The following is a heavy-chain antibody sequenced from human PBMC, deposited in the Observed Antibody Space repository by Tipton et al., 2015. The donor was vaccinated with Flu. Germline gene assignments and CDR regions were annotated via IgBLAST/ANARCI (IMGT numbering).Heavy chain of an antibody. CDR1: GFTFSSYS. Sequence: SLRLSCAASGFTFSSYSMNWVRQAPGKGLEWVSSISSSSSYIYYADSVKGRFTISRDNAKNSLYLQMNSLRAEDTAVYYCARALLGYDFWSGYWGGAFDIWGQGTMVTVSS. D-gene: IGHD3-3*01. CDR3: ARALLGYDFWSGYWGGAFDI. V-gene: IGHV3-21*01. CDR2: ISSSSSYI. J-gene: IGHJ3*02.